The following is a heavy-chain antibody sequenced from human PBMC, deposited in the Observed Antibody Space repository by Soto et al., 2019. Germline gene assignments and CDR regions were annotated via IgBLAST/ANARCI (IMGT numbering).Heavy chain of an antibody. J-gene: IGHJ4*02. Sequence: EVQLVESGGGLVQPGGSLRLSCAASGFTFSSYSMNWVRQAPGKGLEWVSYISSSSSTIYYADSVKGRFTISRDNAKNSLYLQMNSMRAEDTAVDYCARDLNYGLFDYWGQGNLVTVSS. D-gene: IGHD4-17*01. CDR3: ARDLNYGLFDY. CDR2: ISSSSSTI. CDR1: GFTFSSYS. V-gene: IGHV3-48*01.